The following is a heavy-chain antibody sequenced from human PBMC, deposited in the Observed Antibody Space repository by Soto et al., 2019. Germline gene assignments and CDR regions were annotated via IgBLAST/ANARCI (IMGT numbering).Heavy chain of an antibody. CDR2: INHSGST. J-gene: IGHJ4*02. CDR1: GGSFSGYY. Sequence: SETLSLTCAVYGGSFSGYYWSWIRQPPGKGLEWIGEINHSGSTNYNPSLKSRVTISVDTSKNQFSLKLSSVTAADTAVYYCARDYYDILTGYYKDYSGQATLVTLSS. CDR3: ARDYYDILTGYYKDY. D-gene: IGHD3-9*01. V-gene: IGHV4-34*01.